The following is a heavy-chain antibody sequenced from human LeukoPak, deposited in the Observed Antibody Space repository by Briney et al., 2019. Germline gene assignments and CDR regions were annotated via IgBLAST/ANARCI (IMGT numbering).Heavy chain of an antibody. V-gene: IGHV3-7*01. CDR3: TRDNNNLFDY. CDR2: INPGGSDK. D-gene: IGHD1/OR15-1a*01. J-gene: IGHJ4*02. Sequence: PGGSLRLSCAASGFTFSTYSMRWVRQAPGKGLEWVANINPGGSDKYYVDSVRGRFTISRDNAENSLYLQVNSLRAEDTAVYYCTRDNNNLFDYWGQGTLVTVSS. CDR1: GFTFSTYS.